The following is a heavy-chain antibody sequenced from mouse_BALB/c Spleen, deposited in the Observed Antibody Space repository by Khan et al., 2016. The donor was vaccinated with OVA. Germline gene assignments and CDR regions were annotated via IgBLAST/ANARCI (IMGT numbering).Heavy chain of an antibody. CDR3: ARSYGSWTMDY. J-gene: IGHJ4*01. Sequence: EVQVVESGPSLVKPSQTLSLTCSVTGDSITSGFWNWIRKFPGNKFEYMGYVTYSGNTYYNPSLKSRISITRDTSKSQYYLQLNSVTTEDTATYFCARSYGSWTMDYWGQGTSVTVSS. V-gene: IGHV3-8*02. D-gene: IGHD1-1*01. CDR1: GDSITSGF. CDR2: VTYSGNT.